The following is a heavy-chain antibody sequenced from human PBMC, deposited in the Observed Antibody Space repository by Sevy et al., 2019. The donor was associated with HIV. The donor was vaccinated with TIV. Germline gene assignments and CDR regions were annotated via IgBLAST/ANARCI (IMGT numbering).Heavy chain of an antibody. CDR2: IFYSGRT. Sequence: ETLSLTCTVSGASISRSSYDWGWIRQPPGKGLEWVGRIFYSGRTQYNPALNSRVTIYADTSKNQFSLTLSSVTVADTAAYYCARHGGLVDRAFDFWGQGALVTVSS. CDR3: ARHGGLVDRAFDF. CDR1: GASISRSSYD. J-gene: IGHJ4*02. V-gene: IGHV4-39*01. D-gene: IGHD3-10*01.